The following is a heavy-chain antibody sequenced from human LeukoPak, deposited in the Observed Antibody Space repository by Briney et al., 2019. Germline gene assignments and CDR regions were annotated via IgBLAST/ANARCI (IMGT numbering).Heavy chain of an antibody. CDR3: ARAAYSSGWYLD. V-gene: IGHV1-24*01. Sequence: ASVKVSCKVSVYTLTELSMHWVRQAPGKGLEWMGGFDTEDGETIYAQKFQGRVTMTEDTSTDTAYMELSSLRSEDTAVYYCARAAYSSGWYLDWGQGTLVTVSS. CDR1: VYTLTELS. D-gene: IGHD6-19*01. CDR2: FDTEDGET. J-gene: IGHJ4*02.